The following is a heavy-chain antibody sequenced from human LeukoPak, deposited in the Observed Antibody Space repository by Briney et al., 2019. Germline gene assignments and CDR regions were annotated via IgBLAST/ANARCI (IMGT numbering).Heavy chain of an antibody. Sequence: GGSLRLSCAASGFTFSSYAMHWVRQAPGKGLEWVAVIWYDGSNKYYADSVKGRFTISRDNSKNTLYLQMNSLRAEDTAVYYCARAGAPAAIYWYFDLWGRGTLVTVSS. CDR3: ARAGAPAAIYWYFDL. CDR2: IWYDGSNK. V-gene: IGHV3-33*08. D-gene: IGHD2-2*01. J-gene: IGHJ2*01. CDR1: GFTFSSYA.